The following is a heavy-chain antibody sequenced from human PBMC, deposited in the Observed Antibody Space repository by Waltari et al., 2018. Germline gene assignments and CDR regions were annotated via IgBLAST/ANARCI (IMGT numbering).Heavy chain of an antibody. CDR1: GYTLTELS. CDR2: FDPEERET. Sequence: QVQLVQSGAEVEKPGASVKVSCKVSGYTLTELSMHWVRQAPGKGLEWMGGFDPEERETIYAQKFQGRVTMTEDTSTDTAYMELSSLRSEDTAVYYCARQSGSYSAFDIWGQGTMVTVSS. CDR3: ARQSGSYSAFDI. D-gene: IGHD1-26*01. J-gene: IGHJ3*02. V-gene: IGHV1-24*01.